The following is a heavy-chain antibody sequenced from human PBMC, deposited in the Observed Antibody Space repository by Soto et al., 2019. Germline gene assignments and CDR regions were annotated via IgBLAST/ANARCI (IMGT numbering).Heavy chain of an antibody. J-gene: IGHJ6*02. V-gene: IGHV4-61*01. D-gene: IGHD2-2*01. Sequence: LSLTCTVSGGSVSSGSYYWSWIRQPPGKGLEWIGYIYYSGSTNYNPSLKSRVTISVDTSKNQFSLKLSSVTAADTAVYYCARGRGSSYYYYYYGMDVWGQGTTVTVSS. CDR3: ARGRGSSYYYYYYGMDV. CDR2: IYYSGST. CDR1: GGSVSSGSYY.